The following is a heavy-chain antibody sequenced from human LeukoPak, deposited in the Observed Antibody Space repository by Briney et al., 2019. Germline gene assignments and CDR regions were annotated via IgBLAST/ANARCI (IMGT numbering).Heavy chain of an antibody. J-gene: IGHJ3*02. V-gene: IGHV4-30-4*08. Sequence: PSETLSLTCTVSGGSISSGDYYWSWIRQPPGKGLEWIGYIYYSGSTYYNPSLKSRVTISVDTSKNQFSLKLSSVTAADTAVYYCARQGDDDAFDIWGQGTMVTVSS. D-gene: IGHD3-16*01. CDR3: ARQGDDDAFDI. CDR2: IYYSGST. CDR1: GGSISSGDYY.